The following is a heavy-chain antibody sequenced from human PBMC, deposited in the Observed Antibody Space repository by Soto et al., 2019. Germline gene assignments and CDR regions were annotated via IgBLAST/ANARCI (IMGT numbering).Heavy chain of an antibody. CDR2: ISGSGGST. J-gene: IGHJ4*02. V-gene: IGHV3-23*01. D-gene: IGHD3-16*02. CDR1: GFTFSSYA. CDR3: ARPLIGKKGRY. Sequence: GGSLRLSCAASGFTFSSYAMSWVRQAPGKGLEWVSAISGSGGSTYYADSVKGRFTISRYNSKNTLYLQMNSLRAEDTAVYYCARPLIGKKGRYWGQGTLVTVSS.